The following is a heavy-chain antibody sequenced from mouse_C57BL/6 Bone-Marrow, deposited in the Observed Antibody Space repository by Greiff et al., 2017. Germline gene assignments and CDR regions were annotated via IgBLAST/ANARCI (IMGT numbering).Heavy chain of an antibody. CDR2: IWSGGST. CDR3: ARNSDYYGSDYAMDY. D-gene: IGHD1-1*01. J-gene: IGHJ4*01. Sequence: QVQLKQSGPGLVQPSQSLSITCTVSGFSLTSYGVHWVRQSPGKGLEWLGVIWSGGSTDYNAAFISRLSISKDNSKSQVFFKMHSLQADDTAIYYCARNSDYYGSDYAMDYWGQGTSVTVSS. CDR1: GFSLTSYG. V-gene: IGHV2-2*01.